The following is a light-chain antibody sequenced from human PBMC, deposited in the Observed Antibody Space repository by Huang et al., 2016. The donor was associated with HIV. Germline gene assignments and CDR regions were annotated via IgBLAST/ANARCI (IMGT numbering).Light chain of an antibody. V-gene: IGKV3-15*01. Sequence: EIVMTQSPATLSVSPGQRATLSCRASQSVSDNLAWYQQEPGQAPRLLIYDASTRATGIPARFSGSGSGTEFSLTISSLQSEDFALYHCQQYNNWPLTFGGGTKVEIK. J-gene: IGKJ4*01. CDR1: QSVSDN. CDR2: DAS. CDR3: QQYNNWPLT.